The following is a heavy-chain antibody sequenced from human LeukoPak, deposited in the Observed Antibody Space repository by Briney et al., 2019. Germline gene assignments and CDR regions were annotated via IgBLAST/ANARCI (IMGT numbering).Heavy chain of an antibody. Sequence: GGSLRLSCAASGFTFSSYAMSWVRQAPGKGLEWVSSISGSGVGTYYADSVEGRFTFSRDNSKNTLYLQMNSLRAEDTAVYYCAKISSSSCTDYWGQGTLVTVSS. CDR3: AKISSSSCTDY. D-gene: IGHD6-19*01. J-gene: IGHJ4*02. CDR1: GFTFSSYA. CDR2: ISGSGVGT. V-gene: IGHV3-23*01.